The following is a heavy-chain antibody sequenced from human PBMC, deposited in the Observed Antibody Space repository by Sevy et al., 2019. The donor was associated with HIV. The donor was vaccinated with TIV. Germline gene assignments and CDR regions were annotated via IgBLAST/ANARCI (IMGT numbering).Heavy chain of an antibody. CDR2: ISGTGDTK. V-gene: IGHV3-23*01. CDR3: AKGSHNTGWFPDY. Sequence: GGSLRLSCAASGFTFSNYAMSWVRQAPGKGLEWVSGISGTGDTKYYADSVKDRFTISSDNSMNTMYLQMNSLRAEDTAVYFCAKGSHNTGWFPDYWGQGTLVTVSS. D-gene: IGHD6-19*01. CDR1: GFTFSNYA. J-gene: IGHJ4*02.